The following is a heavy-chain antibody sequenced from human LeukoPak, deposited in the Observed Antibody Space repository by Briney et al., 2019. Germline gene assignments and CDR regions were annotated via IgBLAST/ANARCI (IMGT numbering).Heavy chain of an antibody. CDR3: ARNPFDIATATPGDLDY. CDR1: GGSITSSSYY. J-gene: IGHJ4*02. CDR2: IYYSGST. Sequence: SETLSLTCTVSGGSITSSSYYCGWIRQPPGKGLEWIGSIYYSGSTYYNPSLKSRVTISVDTSKNQFSLKLRSVTAADTAVYYCARNPFDIATATPGDLDYWGQGTLVTVSS. V-gene: IGHV4-39*01. D-gene: IGHD6-13*01.